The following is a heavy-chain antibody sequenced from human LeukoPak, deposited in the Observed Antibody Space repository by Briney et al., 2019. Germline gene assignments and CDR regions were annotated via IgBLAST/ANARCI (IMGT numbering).Heavy chain of an antibody. CDR1: GYTFSGYY. CDR3: ASVASSGSYSYFDY. V-gene: IGHV1-2*02. Sequence: ASVKVSCKASGYTFSGYYMHWVRQAPGQGLEWMGWINPNSGGTNSAQKFQGRVTMTRDTSISTAYMELSRLRSDDTAVYYCASVASSGSYSYFDYCGQGTLVTVSS. J-gene: IGHJ4*02. D-gene: IGHD1-26*01. CDR2: INPNSGGT.